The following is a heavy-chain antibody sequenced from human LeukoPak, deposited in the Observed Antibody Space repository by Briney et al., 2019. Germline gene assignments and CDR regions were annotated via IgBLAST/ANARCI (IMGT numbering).Heavy chain of an antibody. Sequence: GSSAKVSCKASGGTFSSYAISWVRQAPGQGLEWMGGIIPIFGTANYAQKFQGRVTITADESTSTAYMELSSLRSEDTAVYYCARVLVLYSSGRATYYYYYMDVWGKGTTVTISS. CDR3: ARVLVLYSSGRATYYYYYMDV. J-gene: IGHJ6*03. CDR2: IIPIFGTA. D-gene: IGHD6-19*01. V-gene: IGHV1-69*01. CDR1: GGTFSSYA.